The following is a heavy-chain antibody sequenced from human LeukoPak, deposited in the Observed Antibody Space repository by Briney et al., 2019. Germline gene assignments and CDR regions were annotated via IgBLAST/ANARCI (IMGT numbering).Heavy chain of an antibody. V-gene: IGHV3-20*04. J-gene: IGHJ4*02. Sequence: GGSLRLSCAASGFTFDDYGMSWVRHAPGKGLEWVSGINWNGRSTGYADSVKGRFTISRDNAKNSLYLQMNSLRAEDTALYYCARAWADPFDYWGQGTLVTVSS. CDR2: INWNGRST. D-gene: IGHD1-26*01. CDR3: ARAWADPFDY. CDR1: GFTFDDYG.